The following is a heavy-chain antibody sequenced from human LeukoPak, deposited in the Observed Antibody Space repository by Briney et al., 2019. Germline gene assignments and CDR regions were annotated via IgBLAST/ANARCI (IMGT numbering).Heavy chain of an antibody. CDR3: ARRGRNYYDSSGYIYYYYYMDV. V-gene: IGHV4-34*01. CDR2: INHSGST. D-gene: IGHD3-22*01. J-gene: IGHJ6*03. CDR1: GGSFSGYY. Sequence: SETLSLTCAVYGGSFSGYYWSWIRQPPGKGLEWIGEINHSGSTNYNPSLKSRVTISVDTSKNQFSLKLSSVTAADTAVYYCARRGRNYYDSSGYIYYYYYMDVWGKGTTVTISS.